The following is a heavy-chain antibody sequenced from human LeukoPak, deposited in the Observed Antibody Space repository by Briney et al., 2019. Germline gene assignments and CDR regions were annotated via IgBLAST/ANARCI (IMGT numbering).Heavy chain of an antibody. CDR1: GYTFTAYY. CDR3: ARDCRSTNCYKVFDY. Sequence: ASVKVSCKASGYTFTAYYMYWVRQAPGQGLEWMGWFNPKSGGTNYAQKFQGRVTMSRDTSINTAYMELSSLRSDDTAVYYCARDCRSTNCYKVFDYWGQGTPVTVSS. J-gene: IGHJ4*02. D-gene: IGHD2-2*02. CDR2: FNPKSGGT. V-gene: IGHV1-2*02.